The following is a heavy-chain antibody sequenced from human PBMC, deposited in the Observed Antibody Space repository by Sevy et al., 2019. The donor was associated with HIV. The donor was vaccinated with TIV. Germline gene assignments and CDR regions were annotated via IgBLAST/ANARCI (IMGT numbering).Heavy chain of an antibody. D-gene: IGHD3-3*01. Sequence: GGYLRLSCAASGFSFSNHAMTWVRQPPGRGLEWVSGISGSGETTSYTDSVKGRFVISRDNSRNTLYLLMKSLRAEDTAIYYCAKDYMVYLWRGYFESWGQGTLVTVSS. CDR1: GFSFSNHA. V-gene: IGHV3-23*01. CDR3: AKDYMVYLWRGYFES. J-gene: IGHJ4*02. CDR2: ISGSGETT.